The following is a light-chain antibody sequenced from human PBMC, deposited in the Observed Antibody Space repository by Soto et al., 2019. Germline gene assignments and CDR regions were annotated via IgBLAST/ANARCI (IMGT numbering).Light chain of an antibody. CDR3: SSYAGSNNPYV. CDR2: EVS. J-gene: IGLJ1*01. Sequence: ALTQPPSASGSPGQSVTLSCTGTSSDVGGYNYVSWYQQHPGKAPKLMIYEVSKRPSGVPDRFSGSKSGNTASLTVSGLQAEDEADYYCSSYAGSNNPYVFGTGTKLTVL. CDR1: SSDVGGYNY. V-gene: IGLV2-8*01.